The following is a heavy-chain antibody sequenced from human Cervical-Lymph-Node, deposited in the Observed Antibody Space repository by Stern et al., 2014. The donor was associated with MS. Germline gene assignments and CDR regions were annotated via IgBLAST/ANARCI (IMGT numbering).Heavy chain of an antibody. CDR1: GFTFVDYE. V-gene: IGHV3-9*01. CDR3: ARDRGGGIPDQKWFDP. J-gene: IGHJ5*02. Sequence: EVQLVESGGGLVHPGGSLRLSCEGSGFTFVDYEMHWGRQAPGQGLGWVSGIYWNRGNMDYANSVKGRFTISRDNAKNSVYLQMNGLRVEDTAVYYCARDRGGGIPDQKWFDPWGQGTRVTVSS. CDR2: IYWNRGNM. D-gene: IGHD2-2*01.